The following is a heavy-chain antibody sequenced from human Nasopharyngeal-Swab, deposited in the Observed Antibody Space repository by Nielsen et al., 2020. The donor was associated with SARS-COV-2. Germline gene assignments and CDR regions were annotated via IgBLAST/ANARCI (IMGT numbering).Heavy chain of an antibody. CDR3: ARGDSF. CDR1: GFTLSNYG. D-gene: IGHD2-21*01. CDR2: IYSGGTT. V-gene: IGHV3-53*01. Sequence: GGSLRLSCAASGFTLSNYGMNWVRQAPGKGLEWVSVIYSGGTTYYADSVKGRFTISRDNSKNTLYLQMNGLRGEDTAVYYCARGDSFWGQGTTVTVSS. J-gene: IGHJ6*01.